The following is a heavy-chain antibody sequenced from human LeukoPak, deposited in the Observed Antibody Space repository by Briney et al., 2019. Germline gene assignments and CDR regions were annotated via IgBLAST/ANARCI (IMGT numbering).Heavy chain of an antibody. Sequence: SETLSLTCAVYGGSFSAYYWSWIRQPPGKGLEWIGEINHSGSTSYNPSLKSRLTISADTSMNQFSLKLSSVTAADMAVYYCARGFNGDYSYSYYYYYMDVWGKGTTVSVSS. D-gene: IGHD4-17*01. CDR3: ARGFNGDYSYSYYYYYMDV. V-gene: IGHV4-34*01. CDR1: GGSFSAYY. CDR2: INHSGST. J-gene: IGHJ6*03.